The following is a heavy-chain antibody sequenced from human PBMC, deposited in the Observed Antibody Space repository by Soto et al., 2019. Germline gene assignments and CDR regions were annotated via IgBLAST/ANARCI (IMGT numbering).Heavy chain of an antibody. J-gene: IGHJ4*02. CDR3: ARFSGSYTRGLDY. CDR1: GFTFSDHY. Sequence: EVQLVESGGGLVQPGGSLRLSCAASGFTFSDHYMDWVRQAPGKGLEWVGRSRNKANSYSTEYAASGKGRFTISRDESNNSLYLQMNSLKTEDTAVYYCARFSGSYTRGLDYWGQGTLVTVSS. CDR2: SRNKANSYST. D-gene: IGHD1-26*01. V-gene: IGHV3-72*01.